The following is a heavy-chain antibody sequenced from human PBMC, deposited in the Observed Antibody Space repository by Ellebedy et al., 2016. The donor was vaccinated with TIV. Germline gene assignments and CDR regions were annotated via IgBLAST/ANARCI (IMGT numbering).Heavy chain of an antibody. CDR3: ARDPDSSSKWVSSSPYYYYYGMDV. V-gene: IGHV1-69*13. CDR1: GGTFSSYA. D-gene: IGHD6-6*01. J-gene: IGHJ6*02. CDR2: IIPIFGTA. Sequence: SVKVSCXASGGTFSSYAISWVRQAPGQGLEWMGGIIPIFGTANYAQKFQGRVTITADESTSTAYMELSSLRSEDTAVYYCARDPDSSSKWVSSSPYYYYYGMDVWGQGTTVTVSS.